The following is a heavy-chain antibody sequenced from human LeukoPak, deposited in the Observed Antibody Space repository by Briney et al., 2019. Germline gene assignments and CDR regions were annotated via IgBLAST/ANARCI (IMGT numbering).Heavy chain of an antibody. Sequence: GGSLRLSCAASGFTFISMTWVRQAPGKGLEWVSAISGNGDSTYYADSVKGRFTISRDNAKNSLYLQMNSLRAEDTALYYCAKDISYYDSSGCDYWGQGTLVTVSS. CDR2: ISGNGDST. D-gene: IGHD3-22*01. CDR1: GFTFIS. J-gene: IGHJ4*02. CDR3: AKDISYYDSSGCDY. V-gene: IGHV3-23*01.